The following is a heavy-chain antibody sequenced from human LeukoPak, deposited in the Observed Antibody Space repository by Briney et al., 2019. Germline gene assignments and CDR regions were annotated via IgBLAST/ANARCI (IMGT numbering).Heavy chain of an antibody. J-gene: IGHJ4*02. CDR1: GGSISSSNW. Sequence: SGTLSLTCAVSGGSISSSNWWSWVRQPPGKGLEWIGEIYHSGSTNYNPSLKSRVTISVDKSKNQFSLKLSSVTAADTAVYYCARDSVDVAVVTQAADYFDYWGQGTLVTVSS. CDR2: IYHSGST. V-gene: IGHV4-4*02. CDR3: ARDSVDVAVVTQAADYFDY. D-gene: IGHD4-23*01.